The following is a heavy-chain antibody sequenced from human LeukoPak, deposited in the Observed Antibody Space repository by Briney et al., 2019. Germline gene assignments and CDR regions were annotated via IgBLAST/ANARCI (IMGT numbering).Heavy chain of an antibody. CDR2: INSDGSFT. V-gene: IGHV3-74*01. Sequence: GGSLRLSCAASGFTFSRYWMHWVRQAPGEGLVWVSRINSDGSFTTYADSVEGRFTISRDNAKNTLYLQMNSLRADDTAVYYCARDPNYDSSGYPFDYWGQGTLVTVSS. D-gene: IGHD3-22*01. CDR3: ARDPNYDSSGYPFDY. CDR1: GFTFSRYW. J-gene: IGHJ4*02.